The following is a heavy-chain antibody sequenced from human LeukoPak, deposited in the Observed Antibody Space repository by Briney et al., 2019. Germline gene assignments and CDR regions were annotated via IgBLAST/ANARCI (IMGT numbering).Heavy chain of an antibody. Sequence: GGSLRLSCAASGFTFSSYSMNWVRQVPGKGLDWVSAISADDTGYYADSVKGRFIVSRDNSKNTLYLQLNRLRVEDTAVYYCAKEHDLWHEEGNWFDPWGQGTLVTVSS. CDR1: GFTFSSYS. D-gene: IGHD3-3*01. J-gene: IGHJ5*02. V-gene: IGHV3-23*01. CDR3: AKEHDLWHEEGNWFDP. CDR2: ISADDTG.